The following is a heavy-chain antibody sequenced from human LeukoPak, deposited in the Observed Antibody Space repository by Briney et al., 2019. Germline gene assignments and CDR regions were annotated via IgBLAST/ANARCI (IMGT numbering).Heavy chain of an antibody. CDR3: ARGTSGGYFDY. J-gene: IGHJ4*02. D-gene: IGHD1-26*01. CDR2: FSSDGRST. CDR1: GFTFSTFN. Sequence: GGSLRLSCAASGFTFSTFNMHWVRQAPGKGLEWVAVFSSDGRSTFYAENVQGRFTLSRDNSKNTLSLQMNSLRAEDTAVYYCARGTSGGYFDYWGQGTLVTVSS. V-gene: IGHV3-30*03.